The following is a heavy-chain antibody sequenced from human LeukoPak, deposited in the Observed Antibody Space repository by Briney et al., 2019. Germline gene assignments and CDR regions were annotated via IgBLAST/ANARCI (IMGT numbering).Heavy chain of an antibody. CDR2: IYYSGST. Sequence: PSETLSLTCTVSGGSISSSSYYWGWIRQPPGKGLEWIGSIYYSGSTYYNPSLKSRVTISVDTSKNQFSLKLSSVTAADTAVYYCARTYDSSFRDPFDPWGQGTLVTVSS. CDR1: GGSISSSSYY. CDR3: ARTYDSSFRDPFDP. J-gene: IGHJ5*02. D-gene: IGHD3-22*01. V-gene: IGHV4-39*07.